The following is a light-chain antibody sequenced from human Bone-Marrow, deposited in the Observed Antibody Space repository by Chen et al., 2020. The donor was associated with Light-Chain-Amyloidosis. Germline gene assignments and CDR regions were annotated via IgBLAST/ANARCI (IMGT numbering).Light chain of an antibody. CDR1: QGVGNS. CDR3: QQYKTYPLT. Sequence: DIQMTQSPSSVSASVGDRVTITCRASQGVGNSLAWVQQKPGKAPKSVIYDISTLASGAPSNFSGSVSGTDFTLTISSLQPEDSATYYCQQYKTYPLTFGGGTKVEIK. J-gene: IGKJ4*01. V-gene: IGKV1-16*02. CDR2: DIS.